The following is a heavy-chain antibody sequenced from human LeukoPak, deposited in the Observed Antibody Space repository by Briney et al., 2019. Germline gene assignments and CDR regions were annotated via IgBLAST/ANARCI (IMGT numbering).Heavy chain of an antibody. CDR2: IIFSRSYI. CDR1: GFTFSSYN. CDR3: AGPMGPAAIFGFDY. Sequence: GGSLRLSCAASGFTFSSYNINSVRQAPGEGLECVASIIFSRSYIYYADSVKGRFTISRDNAKNSLYLQMNSLRAEDTAVYYCAGPMGPAAIFGFDYWGQGTLVTVSS. V-gene: IGHV3-21*01. J-gene: IGHJ4*02. D-gene: IGHD2-2*01.